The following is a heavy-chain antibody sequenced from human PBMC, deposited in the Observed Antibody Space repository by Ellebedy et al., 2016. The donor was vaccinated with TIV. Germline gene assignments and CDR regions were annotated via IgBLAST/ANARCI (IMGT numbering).Heavy chain of an antibody. CDR2: ISSGGNT. CDR1: GFTVSNNY. Sequence: PSETLSLTCAASGFTVSNNYMSWVRQAPGKGLEWVSVISSGGNTFYAESVKGRFTISRDSSQNTLYLQMDSLRAEDTAVYYCAADSVVGPSAPWYFDLWGRGTLVTVSS. D-gene: IGHD2-15*01. V-gene: IGHV3-53*01. J-gene: IGHJ2*01. CDR3: AADSVVGPSAPWYFDL.